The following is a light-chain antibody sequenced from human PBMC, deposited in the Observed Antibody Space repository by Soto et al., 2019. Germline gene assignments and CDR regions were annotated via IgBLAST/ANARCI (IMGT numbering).Light chain of an antibody. CDR3: QRGYNTPPWT. V-gene: IGKV1-5*03. J-gene: IGKJ1*01. CDR1: QSISSW. Sequence: DIQMTQSPSTLSASVGDRVTITCRASQSISSWLAWYQQKPGKAPKLLIYKASSLESGVPSRFSGTGSGTEFTLAISSLQPEDFATYYCQRGYNTPPWTFGQGTK. CDR2: KAS.